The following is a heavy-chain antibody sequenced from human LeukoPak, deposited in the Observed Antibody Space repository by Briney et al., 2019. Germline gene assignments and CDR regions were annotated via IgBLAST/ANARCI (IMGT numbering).Heavy chain of an antibody. J-gene: IGHJ3*02. CDR2: ISSSSSTI. CDR1: GFTFSSYS. D-gene: IGHD6-6*01. Sequence: GGSLRLSCAASGFTFSSYSMNWVRQAPGKGLEWVSYISSSSSTIYYADSVKGRFTISRDNAKNSLYLQMNGLRAEDTAVYYCASGGYSSSWRAFDIWGQGTMVTVSS. V-gene: IGHV3-48*01. CDR3: ASGGYSSSWRAFDI.